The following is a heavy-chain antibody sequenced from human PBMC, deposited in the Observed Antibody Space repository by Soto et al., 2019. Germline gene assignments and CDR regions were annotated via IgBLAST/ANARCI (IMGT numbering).Heavy chain of an antibody. J-gene: IGHJ6*02. Sequence: GASVKVSCKASGYTFTGYYMHWVRQAPGQGLEWMGWINPNSGGTNYAQKFQGWVTMTRDTSISTAYMGLSRLRSDDTAVYYCARQIRHYDSWSNEYYYYGLDVWGQGTTVTVSS. CDR1: GYTFTGYY. CDR3: ARQIRHYDSWSNEYYYYGLDV. CDR2: INPNSGGT. V-gene: IGHV1-2*04. D-gene: IGHD3-3*01.